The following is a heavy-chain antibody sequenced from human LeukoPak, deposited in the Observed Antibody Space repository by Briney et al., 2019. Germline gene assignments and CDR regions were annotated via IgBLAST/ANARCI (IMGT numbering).Heavy chain of an antibody. CDR3: ARDWYDSSGYIALGY. CDR2: INPNSGGT. J-gene: IGHJ4*02. D-gene: IGHD3-22*01. V-gene: IGHV1-2*06. Sequence: ASVKVSCKASGYTFTGYYMHWVRQAPGQGLEWMGRINPNSGGTNYAQKFQGRVTMTRDMSISTAYMELSRLRSDDTAVYYCARDWYDSSGYIALGYWGQGTLVTVSS. CDR1: GYTFTGYY.